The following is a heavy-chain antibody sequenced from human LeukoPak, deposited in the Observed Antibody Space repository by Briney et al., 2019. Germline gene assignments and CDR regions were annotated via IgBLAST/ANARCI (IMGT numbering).Heavy chain of an antibody. Sequence: GGSLRLSCAASGFTFSSYGMHWVRQAPGKGLEWVAVISYDGNNEYYADSVKGRFTISRDNSRNTLSLQMNSLRGEDTAVYYCARDLSRIAGAGLDYWGQGTLVTVSS. CDR1: GFTFSSYG. J-gene: IGHJ4*02. CDR2: ISYDGNNE. V-gene: IGHV3-30*19. D-gene: IGHD6-13*01. CDR3: ARDLSRIAGAGLDY.